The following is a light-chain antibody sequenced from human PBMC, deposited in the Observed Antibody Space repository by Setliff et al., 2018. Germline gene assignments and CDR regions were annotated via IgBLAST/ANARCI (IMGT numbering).Light chain of an antibody. CDR1: NIGGKS. V-gene: IGLV3-21*04. Sequence: YELTQPPSVPVAPGKTARITCGGNNIGGKSVNWYQQKPGQAPVLVIYYDSDRPSGIPERFFGSNSGNTATLTISRVEAGDEADYYCQVWDSGSEHYVFGTGTKVT. J-gene: IGLJ1*01. CDR3: QVWDSGSEHYV. CDR2: YDS.